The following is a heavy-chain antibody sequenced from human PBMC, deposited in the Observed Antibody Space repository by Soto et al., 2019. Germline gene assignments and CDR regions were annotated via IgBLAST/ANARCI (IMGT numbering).Heavy chain of an antibody. Sequence: QVQLVQSGAEVKKPGASVKVSCKASGYAFRNYGISWMRQAPGQGLEWMGWINNYDGNINLPQKFRGRITVTADTSTTTVYMELENLTSDDTAVYYCASDIAFSIDHWGQGTLVIVSS. CDR3: ASDIAFSIDH. CDR2: INNYDGNI. V-gene: IGHV1-18*01. CDR1: GYAFRNYG. J-gene: IGHJ4*02. D-gene: IGHD2-21*01.